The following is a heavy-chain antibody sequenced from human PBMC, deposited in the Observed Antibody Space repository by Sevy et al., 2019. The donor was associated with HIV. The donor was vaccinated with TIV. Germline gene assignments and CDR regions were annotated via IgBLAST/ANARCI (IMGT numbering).Heavy chain of an antibody. CDR3: ARRIVGAGGXFDX. CDR2: IAXSGDNT. Sequence: GGSLRLSCAASGFXFSNYVMSWVRQTPGKGLEWVSSIAXSGDNTYYLDTVKGRFIMSRDNSKNTLYLQMNSLRAEDTAVYYCARRIVGAGGXFDXWGQGTLVTVSS. J-gene: IGHJ4*02. CDR1: GFXFSNYV. D-gene: IGHD1-26*01. V-gene: IGHV3-23*01.